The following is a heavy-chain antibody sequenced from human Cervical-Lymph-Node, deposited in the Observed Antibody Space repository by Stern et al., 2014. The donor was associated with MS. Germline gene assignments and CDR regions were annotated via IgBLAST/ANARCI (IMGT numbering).Heavy chain of an antibody. J-gene: IGHJ5*02. CDR2: IYYSGST. Sequence: VQLVESGPGLVKPSETLSLTCTVSGGSISSYYWSWIRQPPGKGLEWIGYIYYSGSTNYSPSLKSRVTISVDTSKNQFTLKLSSVTAADTAVYYCARVGGQWLSLIDPWGQGTLVTVSS. D-gene: IGHD6-19*01. CDR3: ARVGGQWLSLIDP. CDR1: GGSISSYY. V-gene: IGHV4-59*01.